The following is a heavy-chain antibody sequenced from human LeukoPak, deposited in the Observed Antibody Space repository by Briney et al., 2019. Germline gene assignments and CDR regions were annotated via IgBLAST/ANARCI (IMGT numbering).Heavy chain of an antibody. V-gene: IGHV3-23*01. D-gene: IGHD6-19*01. CDR1: GFTFSSYA. J-gene: IGHJ4*02. Sequence: GGSLRLSCAASGFTFSSYAMSWVRQAPGKGLEWVSAISGSGGSTYYADSVKGRFTISRDNSKNTLYLQMNSLRAEDTAVYYWAKSTEQWLVQYYFDYWGQGTLVTVSS. CDR2: ISGSGGST. CDR3: AKSTEQWLVQYYFDY.